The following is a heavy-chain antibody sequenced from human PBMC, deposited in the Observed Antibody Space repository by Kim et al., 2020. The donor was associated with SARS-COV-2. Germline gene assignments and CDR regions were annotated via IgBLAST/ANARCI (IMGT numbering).Heavy chain of an antibody. CDR2: IWYDGSNK. Sequence: GGSLRLSCAASGFTFSSYGMHWVRQAPGKGLEWVAVIWYDGSNKYYADSVKGRFTISRDNSKNTLYLQMNSLRAEDTAVYYCARDSETHSTRGDAFDIWGQGTMVTVSS. CDR3: ARDSETHSTRGDAFDI. CDR1: GFTFSSYG. V-gene: IGHV3-33*01. D-gene: IGHD3-10*01. J-gene: IGHJ3*02.